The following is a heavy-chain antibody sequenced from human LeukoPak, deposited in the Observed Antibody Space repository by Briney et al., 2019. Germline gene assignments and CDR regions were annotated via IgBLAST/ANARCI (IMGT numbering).Heavy chain of an antibody. CDR2: IYPGDSDT. CDR3: ARQRYYYNSSGYYGGGFDP. Sequence: GESLKISCKGSGYIFTSYWIGWVRQLPGKGLEWMGIIYPGDSDTRYSPSFQGQVTISADKSISTAYLQWSSLKASDTAMYYCARQRYYYNSSGYYGGGFDPWGQGTLVTVSS. D-gene: IGHD3-22*01. CDR1: GYIFTSYW. V-gene: IGHV5-51*01. J-gene: IGHJ5*02.